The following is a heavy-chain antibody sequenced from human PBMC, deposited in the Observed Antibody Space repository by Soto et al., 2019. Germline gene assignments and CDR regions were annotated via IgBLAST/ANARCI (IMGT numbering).Heavy chain of an antibody. CDR2: IYYSGST. CDR1: GGTISSWY. Sequence: SETLSLTCTVSGGTISSWYWSWIRQPPGKGLEWIGYIYYSGSTNCNPSLKSRVNISVDTSKNQISLKLSSVTAADTAVYYCARRYGSAIDYWGQGTLVTVSS. J-gene: IGHJ4*02. V-gene: IGHV4-59*08. CDR3: ARRYGSAIDY. D-gene: IGHD1-26*01.